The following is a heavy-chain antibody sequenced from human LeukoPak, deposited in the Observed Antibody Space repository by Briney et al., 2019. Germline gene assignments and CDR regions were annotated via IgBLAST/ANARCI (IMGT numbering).Heavy chain of an antibody. D-gene: IGHD5-18*01. Sequence: ASVKVSSKASGYTFTSYGISWVRQAPGQGLEWMGWISAYNGDTNYAQKLQGRVTMTTDTSTSTAYMELKSLRSDDTAVYYCARTRGYSYPLNFDYWGQGTLVTVSS. CDR3: ARTRGYSYPLNFDY. CDR1: GYTFTSYG. J-gene: IGHJ4*02. V-gene: IGHV1-18*01. CDR2: ISAYNGDT.